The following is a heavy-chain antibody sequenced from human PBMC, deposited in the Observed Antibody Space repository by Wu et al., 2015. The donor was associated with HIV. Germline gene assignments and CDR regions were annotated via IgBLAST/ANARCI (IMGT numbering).Heavy chain of an antibody. CDR3: ATVRGDYVSETSRYYYYYMDV. CDR2: FDPEDGET. D-gene: IGHD3-10*01. J-gene: IGHJ6*03. CDR1: GYTLTELS. Sequence: QAQLVQSGPEVKKPGASVRVSCQVSGYTLTELSIHWVRQAPGKGPEWMGGFDPEDGETIYAQNFQGRLTMTEDTSTDTAYMELNSLRSEDTAVYYCATVRGDYVSETSRYYYYYMDVWGKGTTVTVSS. V-gene: IGHV1-24*01.